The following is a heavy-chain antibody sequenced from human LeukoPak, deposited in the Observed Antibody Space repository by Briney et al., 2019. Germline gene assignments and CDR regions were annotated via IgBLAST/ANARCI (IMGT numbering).Heavy chain of an antibody. CDR2: ISGSGSST. Sequence: GGSLRLSCAASEFTFNNYAMNWVRQAPGKGLEWVSAISGSGSSTYYADSVKGRFTISRDNSKNTLYLQMNSLRAEDTAIYYCAKVYYYDSSDAFDIWGQGTMVTVSS. V-gene: IGHV3-23*01. CDR1: EFTFNNYA. CDR3: AKVYYYDSSDAFDI. J-gene: IGHJ3*02. D-gene: IGHD3-22*01.